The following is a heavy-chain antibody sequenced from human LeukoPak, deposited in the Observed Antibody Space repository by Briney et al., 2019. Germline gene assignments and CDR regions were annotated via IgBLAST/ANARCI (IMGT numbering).Heavy chain of an antibody. Sequence: SETLSLTCTVSGGSISNGDYYWSWIRQPPGKGLEWIGYIYYSGSTYYNPSLKSRVTISVDTSKNQFSLKLSSVTAADTAVYYCARDPRRLRWGPGWFDPWGQGTLVTVSS. CDR1: GGSISNGDYY. CDR3: ARDPRRLRWGPGWFDP. D-gene: IGHD4-23*01. J-gene: IGHJ5*02. V-gene: IGHV4-30-4*01. CDR2: IYYSGST.